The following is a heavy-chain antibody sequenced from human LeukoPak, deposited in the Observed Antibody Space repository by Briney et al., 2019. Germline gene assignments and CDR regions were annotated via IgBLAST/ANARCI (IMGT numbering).Heavy chain of an antibody. V-gene: IGHV4-30-2*01. CDR1: GGSISSGGYS. D-gene: IGHD2-2*01. CDR3: ARHLFCSNTNCPNWFDS. CDR2: IYHSGST. J-gene: IGHJ5*01. Sequence: SETLSLTCAVSGGSISSGGYSWSWIRQPPGKGLEWIGYIYHSGSTYYNPSLKSRVTISVDTSKMQFSLQLRSVTAADTAVYYCARHLFCSNTNCPNWFDSWGQGTLVTVSS.